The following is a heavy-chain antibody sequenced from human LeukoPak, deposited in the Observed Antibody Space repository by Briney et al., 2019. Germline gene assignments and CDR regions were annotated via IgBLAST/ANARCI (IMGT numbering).Heavy chain of an antibody. Sequence: SETLSLTCTVSGVSISSYYWSWIRQPPGKGLERIGYIYYSENTNYNSSLKSRVTISEDTSKNQFSLNLTSVTAADTAVYYCAGGNFYDSSGHPYHFHYWGQGTLVTVPS. J-gene: IGHJ4*02. CDR3: AGGNFYDSSGHPYHFHY. V-gene: IGHV4-59*01. CDR1: GVSISSYY. CDR2: IYYSENT. D-gene: IGHD3-22*01.